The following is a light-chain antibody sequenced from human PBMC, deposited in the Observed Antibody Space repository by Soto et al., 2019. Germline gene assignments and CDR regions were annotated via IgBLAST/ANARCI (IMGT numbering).Light chain of an antibody. J-gene: IGLJ1*01. CDR1: SSDVGSYNR. Sequence: QSVLTQPPSVSGSPGQSVTISCTGTSSDVGSYNRVSWYQQPPGTAPKLLIYEVSNRPSGVPDRFSGSKSGNTASLTISGLQAEDEADYYCSSYTSSSTYDFGSGTKLTVL. CDR3: SSYTSSSTYD. V-gene: IGLV2-18*02. CDR2: EVS.